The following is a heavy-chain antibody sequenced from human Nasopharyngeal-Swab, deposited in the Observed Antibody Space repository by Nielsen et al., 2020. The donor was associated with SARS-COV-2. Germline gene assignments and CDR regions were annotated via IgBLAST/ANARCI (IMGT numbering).Heavy chain of an antibody. V-gene: IGHV3-23*01. CDR3: ASPRPVIAVAGSFDF. D-gene: IGHD6-19*01. Sequence: GESLKISCAASGFTFSSYAMSWVRQTPGKGLEWVSAISYGGGSTYYADSVKGRFTISRDNSKNTLYLQMNSLRAEDTAVYYCASPRPVIAVAGSFDFWGQGTLVTVSS. CDR2: ISYGGGST. CDR1: GFTFSSYA. J-gene: IGHJ4*02.